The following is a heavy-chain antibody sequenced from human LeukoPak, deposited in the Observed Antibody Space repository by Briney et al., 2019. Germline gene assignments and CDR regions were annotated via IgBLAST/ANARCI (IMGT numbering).Heavy chain of an antibody. J-gene: IGHJ4*02. D-gene: IGHD6-6*01. V-gene: IGHV3-30*04. CDR2: ISYDGSNK. Sequence: GGSLRLSCAASGFTFSSYAMHWVRQAPGKGLEWVAVISYDGSNKYYADSVKGRFTISRDNSKNTLYLQMNSLRAEDTAVYYCAREGRYSSSSGGHYFDYWGQGTLLTVSS. CDR1: GFTFSSYA. CDR3: AREGRYSSSSGGHYFDY.